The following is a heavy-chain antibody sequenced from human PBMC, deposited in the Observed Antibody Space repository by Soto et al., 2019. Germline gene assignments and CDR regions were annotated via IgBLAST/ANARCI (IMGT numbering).Heavy chain of an antibody. V-gene: IGHV3-7*05. CDR3: VRNRVSGDS. CDR2: INQDGSEK. CDR1: GFTFSSYW. D-gene: IGHD1-1*01. J-gene: IGHJ4*02. Sequence: GGSLRLSCAASGFTFSSYWMSWVRQAPGKGLEWVANINQDGSEKYYVDSVRGRFTIFRDNAKNSLCLQMSSLRAEDTAVYYCVRNRVSGDSWGQGTRVTVSS.